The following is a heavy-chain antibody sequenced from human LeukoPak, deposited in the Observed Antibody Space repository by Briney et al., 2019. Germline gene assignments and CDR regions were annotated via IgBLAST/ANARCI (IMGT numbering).Heavy chain of an antibody. CDR2: ISGSGGST. D-gene: IGHD3-22*01. J-gene: IGHJ4*02. Sequence: AGGSLRLSCAASGFTFSSYAMSWVRQAPGKGLEWVSVISGSGGSTYYADSVKGRFTISRDNSKNTLSLQMHSLRAEDTAVYYCAKDRGHYYPYDYWGQGTLVTVSS. CDR3: AKDRGHYYPYDY. V-gene: IGHV3-23*01. CDR1: GFTFSSYA.